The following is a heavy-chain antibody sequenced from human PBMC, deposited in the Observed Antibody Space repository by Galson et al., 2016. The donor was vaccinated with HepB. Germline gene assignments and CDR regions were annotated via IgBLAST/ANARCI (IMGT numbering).Heavy chain of an antibody. CDR3: ASSCSPMSCLPLGSDALDI. D-gene: IGHD2-15*01. CDR1: GYTFTDYN. Sequence: SVKVSCKASGYTFTDYNLHWVRQAPGQGLEWLGRITTNSGGASYDQKCEGRVTMTRDTSISTAYMALNRLGFDDATVYYCASSCSPMSCLPLGSDALDILGQGTMVSVS. CDR2: ITTNSGGA. J-gene: IGHJ3*02. V-gene: IGHV1-2*06.